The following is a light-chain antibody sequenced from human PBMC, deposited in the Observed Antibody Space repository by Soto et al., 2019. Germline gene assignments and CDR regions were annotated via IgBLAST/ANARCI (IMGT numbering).Light chain of an antibody. CDR3: QQYGSSPRLT. J-gene: IGKJ4*01. CDR1: QSVSSSY. CDR2: GAS. Sequence: EIVLTQSPGTLSLSPGERATLSCRASQSVSSSYLAWYQQKPGQAPRLLIYGASSRATGIPDRFRGSGSGIDFTLTISRLEPEDFAVYYCQQYGSSPRLTFGGGTKVDIK. V-gene: IGKV3-20*01.